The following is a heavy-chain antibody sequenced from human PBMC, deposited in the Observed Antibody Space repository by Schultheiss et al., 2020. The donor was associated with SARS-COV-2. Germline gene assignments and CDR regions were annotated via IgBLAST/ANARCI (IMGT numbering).Heavy chain of an antibody. D-gene: IGHD3-22*01. CDR2: INSDGSST. J-gene: IGHJ6*02. CDR3: ARAPYDSSGYYYGDYYYGMDV. CDR1: GFTFRTYG. V-gene: IGHV3-74*01. Sequence: GGSLRLSCATSGFTFRTYGMYWVRQAPGKGLVWVSRINSDGSSTSYADSVKGRFTISRDNAKNTLYLQMNSLRAEDTAVYYCARAPYDSSGYYYGDYYYGMDVWGQGTTVTVSS.